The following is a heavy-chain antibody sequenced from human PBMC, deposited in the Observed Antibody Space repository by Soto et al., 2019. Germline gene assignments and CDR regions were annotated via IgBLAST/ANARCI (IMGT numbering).Heavy chain of an antibody. D-gene: IGHD3-16*01. V-gene: IGHV4-59*02. Sequence: SLGRTFSGDSVTNDYRTWIQQPPGEGWWWIAYIHYSGNASYNPSLKRRVTMSIDTSENQFSLNLSAMTSADTAVDYCARGPIVTTSEGVPAALSCFCPLCQVTLVTVS. CDR2: IHYSGNA. CDR1: GDSVTNDY. J-gene: IGHJ5*02. CDR3: ARGPIVTTSEGVPAALSCFCP.